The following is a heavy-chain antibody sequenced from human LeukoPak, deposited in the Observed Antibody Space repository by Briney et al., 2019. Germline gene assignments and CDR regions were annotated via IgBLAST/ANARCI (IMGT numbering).Heavy chain of an antibody. Sequence: PGVSLRLSCAASGFTFSSYGIHWVRQAPGKGLEWVAVIWYDGSYKYYADSVKGRFTISRDNSKNTLYLQMNTLRAEDTAVYYCARDVESIAVAGYFDYWGQGTLVTVS. CDR1: GFTFSSYG. V-gene: IGHV3-33*01. D-gene: IGHD6-19*01. CDR3: ARDVESIAVAGYFDY. J-gene: IGHJ4*02. CDR2: IWYDGSYK.